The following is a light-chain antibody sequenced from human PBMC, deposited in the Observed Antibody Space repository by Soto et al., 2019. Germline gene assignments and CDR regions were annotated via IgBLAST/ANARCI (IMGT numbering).Light chain of an antibody. J-gene: IGLJ1*01. CDR2: EVT. Sequence: QSALTQPASVSGSPRQSITMSCTGTSGDIGSYNRVSWYQQHPGKAPKLIIYEVTDRPSGVSNRFSGSKSGNTASLTISGLQAEDEAEYYCSSYTNINTRACVFGTGTKVTVL. V-gene: IGLV2-14*01. CDR1: SGDIGSYNR. CDR3: SSYTNINTRACV.